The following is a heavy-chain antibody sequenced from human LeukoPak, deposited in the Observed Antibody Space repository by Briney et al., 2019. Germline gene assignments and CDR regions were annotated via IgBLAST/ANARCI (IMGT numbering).Heavy chain of an antibody. J-gene: IGHJ4*02. V-gene: IGHV1-18*01. Sequence: AAVKVSCKASGYTFTNYGISWVRQAPGQGLEWVAWISLATGAPSYAQKFQGRVTLTTDTSTSTAYMELRSLRSDDTAVYYCARDIGLVRGIIMAHWGQGTQVTVSS. CDR2: ISLATGAP. CDR1: GYTFTNYG. CDR3: ARDIGLVRGIIMAH. D-gene: IGHD3-10*01.